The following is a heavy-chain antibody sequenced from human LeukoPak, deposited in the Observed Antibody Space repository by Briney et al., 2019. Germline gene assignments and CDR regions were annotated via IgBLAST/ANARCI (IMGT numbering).Heavy chain of an antibody. CDR1: VFTLSIFA. D-gene: IGHD2-2*01. CDR2: ISSDGMNK. V-gene: IGHV3-30*04. J-gene: IGHJ4*02. CDR3: ARDEYLWVVIQLGLFDY. Sequence: GGCLRLSCAASVFTLSIFAMHWVRQAPGKGLEWGAVISSDGMNKYYADSVKGRFTISRDNSKNTMYLQMNSLRAEDTAVYYCARDEYLWVVIQLGLFDYWGQGTLVTVSS.